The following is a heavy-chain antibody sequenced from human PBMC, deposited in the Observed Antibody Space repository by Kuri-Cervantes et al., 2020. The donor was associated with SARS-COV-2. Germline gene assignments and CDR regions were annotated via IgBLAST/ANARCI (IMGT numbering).Heavy chain of an antibody. V-gene: IGHV3-33*01. D-gene: IGHD2-15*01. CDR3: TRDPGAPQPSCSGGSCVAFDI. J-gene: IGHJ3*02. CDR1: GFTFSSYG. Sequence: GESLKISCAASGFTFSSYGMHWVRQAPGKGLEWVAVIWYDGSNKYYADSVKGRFTIPRDNSKNTLYLQMNSLRAEDTAVYYCTRDPGAPQPSCSGGSCVAFDIWGQGTMVTVSS. CDR2: IWYDGSNK.